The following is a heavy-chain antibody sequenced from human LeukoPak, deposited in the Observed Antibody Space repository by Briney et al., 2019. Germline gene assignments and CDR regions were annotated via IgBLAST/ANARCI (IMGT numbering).Heavy chain of an antibody. Sequence: ASVNVSCKASGYTFTSYGISWVRQAPGQGLEWMGWISAYSGHTNYAQKLQVRVTMTTDTSTSTAYMELRSLRSDDTAVYYCARSGLLTGYFPARLSWFDPWGQGTLVTVSS. CDR2: ISAYSGHT. CDR3: ARSGLLTGYFPARLSWFDP. J-gene: IGHJ5*02. D-gene: IGHD3-9*01. CDR1: GYTFTSYG. V-gene: IGHV1-18*01.